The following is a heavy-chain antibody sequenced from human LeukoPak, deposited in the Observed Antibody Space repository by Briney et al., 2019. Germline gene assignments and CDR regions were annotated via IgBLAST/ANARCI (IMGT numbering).Heavy chain of an antibody. CDR3: AREPMVRGYYYMDV. CDR1: GYTFTGYY. CDR2: INPNNGGT. J-gene: IGHJ6*03. Sequence: ASVKVSCKASGYTFTGYYMHWVRQAPGQGLEWMGWINPNNGGTNYAQKFQGRVTMTRDTSISTAYMELSRLRSDDTAVYYCAREPMVRGYYYMDVWGKGTTVTISS. V-gene: IGHV1-2*02. D-gene: IGHD3-10*01.